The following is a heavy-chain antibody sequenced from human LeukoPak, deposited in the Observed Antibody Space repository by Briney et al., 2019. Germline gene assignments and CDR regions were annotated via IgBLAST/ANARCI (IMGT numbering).Heavy chain of an antibody. CDR1: GFTFSTYW. J-gene: IGHJ2*01. Sequence: GSLRLSCEASGFTFSTYWMSWVRQAPGKGLEWIGYIHYSGSTNHNPSLKSRVTISIDTSKNQISLRLTSVTAADTAVYYCAGYGNYWDWYFDLWGRGTLVTVSS. V-gene: IGHV4-59*01. CDR2: IHYSGST. D-gene: IGHD4-11*01. CDR3: AGYGNYWDWYFDL.